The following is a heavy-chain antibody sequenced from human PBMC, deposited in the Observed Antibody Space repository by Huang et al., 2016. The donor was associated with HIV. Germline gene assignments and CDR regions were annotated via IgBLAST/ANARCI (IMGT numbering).Heavy chain of an antibody. D-gene: IGHD2-21*01. CDR2: ITPNSGGT. Sequence: QVQLVQSGAEVGEPGASVNVSCKASGYTFTGYYIHWVRQAPGQGLEWMGWITPNSGGTNDAQKFQGRVTMTRDTSINTAYMELSRLRSDDTAVYYCAKAGRVIVGAREFFQHWGQGTLVIVSS. V-gene: IGHV1-2*02. CDR1: GYTFTGYY. J-gene: IGHJ1*01. CDR3: AKAGRVIVGAREFFQH.